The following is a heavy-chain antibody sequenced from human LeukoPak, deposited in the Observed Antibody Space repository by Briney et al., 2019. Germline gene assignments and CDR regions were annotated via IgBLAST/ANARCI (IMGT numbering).Heavy chain of an antibody. V-gene: IGHV3-9*01. J-gene: IGHJ4*02. CDR2: ISWNSGSI. CDR3: AKDMGYDSSGWY. CDR1: GFTFDDYA. D-gene: IGHD3-22*01. Sequence: GRSLRLSCAASGFTFDDYAMHWVRQAPGKGLEWVSGISWNSGSIGYADSVKGRFTISRDNAKNSLYLQLNSLRAEDTALYYCAKDMGYDSSGWYWGQGTLVTVSS.